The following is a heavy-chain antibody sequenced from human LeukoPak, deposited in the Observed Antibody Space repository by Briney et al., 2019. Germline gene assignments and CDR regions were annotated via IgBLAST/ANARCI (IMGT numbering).Heavy chain of an antibody. CDR1: GFTFDDYA. V-gene: IGHV3-43*02. Sequence: PGGSLRLSCAASGFTFDDYAMHWVRQAPGKGLEWVSLISGDGGSTYYADSVKGRFTISRDNSKNSLYLQMNSLRTEDTALYYRAKDIGPFSSGYYYYYYGMDVWGQGTTVTVSS. J-gene: IGHJ6*02. D-gene: IGHD3-22*01. CDR3: AKDIGPFSSGYYYYYYGMDV. CDR2: ISGDGGST.